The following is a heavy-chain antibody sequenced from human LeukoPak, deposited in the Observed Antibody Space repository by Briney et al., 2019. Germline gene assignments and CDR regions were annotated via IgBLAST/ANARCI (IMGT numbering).Heavy chain of an antibody. D-gene: IGHD6-13*01. CDR2: IYHSGST. J-gene: IGHJ5*02. Sequence: SETLSLTCSVSGDSVSRSDSYWDWIRQPPGKGLEWIGSIYHSGSTYYNPSLKSRVTISVDTSKNQFSPKLSSVTAADTAVYYCARGPGIAAAGDDPWGQGTLVTVSS. CDR3: ARGPGIAAAGDDP. CDR1: GDSVSRSDSY. V-gene: IGHV4-39*07.